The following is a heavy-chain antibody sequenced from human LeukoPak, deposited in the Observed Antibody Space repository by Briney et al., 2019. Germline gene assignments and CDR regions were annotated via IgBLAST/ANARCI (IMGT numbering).Heavy chain of an antibody. CDR2: IYPGDSDT. CDR1: GYSFTSYW. D-gene: IGHD3-3*01. CDR3: ARQGITIFGVVTQDAFDI. V-gene: IGHV5-51*01. J-gene: IGHJ3*02. Sequence: GESLKISCKGSGYSFTSYWIGWVRQMPGKGLEWMGIIYPGDSDTRYSPSFQGQVTTSADKSISTAYLQWSSLKASATAMYYCARQGITIFGVVTQDAFDIWGQGTMVTVSS.